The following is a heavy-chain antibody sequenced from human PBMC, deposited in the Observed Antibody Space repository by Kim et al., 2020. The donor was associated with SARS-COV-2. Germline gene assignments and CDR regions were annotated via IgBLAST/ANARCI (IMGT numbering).Heavy chain of an antibody. CDR3: AKDLQEQLDWYFDL. V-gene: IGHV3-30*18. CDR2: ISYDGSNK. D-gene: IGHD6-6*01. J-gene: IGHJ2*01. CDR1: GFTFSSYG. Sequence: GGSLRLSCAASGFTFSSYGMHWVRQAPGKGLEWVAVISYDGSNKYYADSVKGRFTISRDNSKNTLYLQMNSLRAEDTAVYYCAKDLQEQLDWYFDLWGRGTLVTVSS.